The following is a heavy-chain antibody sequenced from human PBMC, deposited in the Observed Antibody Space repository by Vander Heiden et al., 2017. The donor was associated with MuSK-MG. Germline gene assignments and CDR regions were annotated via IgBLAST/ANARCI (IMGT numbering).Heavy chain of an antibody. CDR3: ARNGHYCLDV. D-gene: IGHD2-15*01. CDR1: GCSFSRSEW. J-gene: IGHJ6*02. V-gene: IGHV4-4*02. Sequence: QVQLQESGPGLVKPSGTLSLTCAVSGCSFSRSEWWSWVRQSPGKGLEWIGEIYQSQITTYNPSLKSRVTMSMDKSNNQFSLKLTSVTAADTAVYYCARNGHYCLDVWGQGTTVTVSS. CDR2: IYQSQIT.